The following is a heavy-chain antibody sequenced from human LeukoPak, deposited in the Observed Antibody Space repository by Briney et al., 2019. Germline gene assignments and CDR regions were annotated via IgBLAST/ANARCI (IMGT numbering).Heavy chain of an antibody. CDR2: IYTSGST. V-gene: IGHV4-61*02. CDR3: ARDMGSGWYQSYYFDY. CDR1: GGSISCGSYY. Sequence: PSQTLSLTCTVSGGSISCGSYYWSWIREPAGKGLEWSGRIYTSGSTNYNPSLKSRVTISVHTSKNQFSLKLSSVTAADTAVYYCARDMGSGWYQSYYFDYWGQGTLVTVSS. J-gene: IGHJ4*02. D-gene: IGHD6-19*01.